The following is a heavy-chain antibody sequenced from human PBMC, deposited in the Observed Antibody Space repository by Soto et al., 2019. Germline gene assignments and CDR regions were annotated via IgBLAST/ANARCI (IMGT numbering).Heavy chain of an antibody. D-gene: IGHD6-6*01. CDR2: MYWDDDK. CDR3: AHTRYSKSSFDY. Sequence: QITLTESGPTLVRPTQPLTLTCTFSGFSLSSSDVGVGWIRQPPGQALEWLAVMYWDDDKRYRSSLKSRLTIPKDTSKTHVVLTMTNMDAAYTGTYYCAHTRYSKSSFDYWCQGTLVTVS. V-gene: IGHV2-5*02. J-gene: IGHJ4*02. CDR1: GFSLSSSDVG.